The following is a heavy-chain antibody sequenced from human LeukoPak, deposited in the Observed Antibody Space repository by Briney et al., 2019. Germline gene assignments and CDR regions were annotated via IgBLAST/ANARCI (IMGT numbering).Heavy chain of an antibody. Sequence: ASVKVSCKASGYTFTSYYMHWVRQAPGQGLEWMGIINPSGGSTSYAQKFQGRVTMTRDMSTSTVYMELSSLRSEDTAVYYCARGGPPYYDILTGYYASDAFDIWGQGTMVTVSS. CDR1: GYTFTSYY. CDR2: INPSGGST. CDR3: ARGGPPYYDILTGYYASDAFDI. D-gene: IGHD3-9*01. J-gene: IGHJ3*02. V-gene: IGHV1-46*01.